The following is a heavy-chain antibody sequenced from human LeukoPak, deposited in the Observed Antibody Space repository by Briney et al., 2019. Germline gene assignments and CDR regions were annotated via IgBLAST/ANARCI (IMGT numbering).Heavy chain of an antibody. Sequence: GASVKVSCKASGYTFSTYGISWVRQAPGEGLEWVGWISGDNNGYTNYAPKFRDRVTLTTDRSTNTAYMELRSLRFDDTAVYYCARETTNTVTSDYWGQGTLVIVSS. CDR3: ARETTNTVTSDY. J-gene: IGHJ4*02. CDR2: ISGDNNGYT. D-gene: IGHD4-17*01. V-gene: IGHV1-18*01. CDR1: GYTFSTYG.